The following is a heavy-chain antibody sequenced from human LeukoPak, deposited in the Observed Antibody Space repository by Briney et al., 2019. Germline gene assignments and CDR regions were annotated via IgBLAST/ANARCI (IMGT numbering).Heavy chain of an antibody. Sequence: ASVKVSCKASGYTFTSYDINWVRQATGQGLEWMGWMNPNSGNTGYAQKFQGRVTMTRNTSISTAYMELSSLRSEDTAVYYCARLISQIYDFWNGYYYYMDVWGKGTTVTVSS. CDR1: GYTFTSYD. V-gene: IGHV1-8*01. CDR3: ARLISQIYDFWNGYYYYMDV. J-gene: IGHJ6*03. D-gene: IGHD3-3*01. CDR2: MNPNSGNT.